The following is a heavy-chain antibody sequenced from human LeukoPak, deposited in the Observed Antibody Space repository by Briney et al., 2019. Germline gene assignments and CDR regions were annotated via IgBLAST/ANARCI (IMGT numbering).Heavy chain of an antibody. J-gene: IGHJ1*01. V-gene: IGHV4-4*07. CDR3: ALGYCGGGSCYAREYFQH. D-gene: IGHD2-15*01. Sequence: PSETLSLTCTVSGGSISSFYWSWFRQPAGKGLEWIGRIYSSGSTNYNPSLKSRVTISVDTSKNQFSLKLSSVTAADTAVYYCALGYCGGGSCYAREYFQHWGQGTLVTVSS. CDR2: IYSSGST. CDR1: GGSISSFY.